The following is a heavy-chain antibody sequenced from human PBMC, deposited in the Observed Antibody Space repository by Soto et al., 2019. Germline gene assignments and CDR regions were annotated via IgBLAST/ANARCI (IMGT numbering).Heavy chain of an antibody. CDR1: GGSISSGGYY. J-gene: IGHJ6*02. Sequence: SETLSLTCTVSGGSISSGGYYWSWIRQHPGKGLEWIGYIYYSGSTYYNPSLKSRVTISVDTSKNQFSLNLSSVTAADTAVYYCARDRLNLAAAGGVFYYYGMDVWGRGTAVTVSS. V-gene: IGHV4-31*03. D-gene: IGHD6-13*01. CDR2: IYYSGST. CDR3: ARDRLNLAAAGGVFYYYGMDV.